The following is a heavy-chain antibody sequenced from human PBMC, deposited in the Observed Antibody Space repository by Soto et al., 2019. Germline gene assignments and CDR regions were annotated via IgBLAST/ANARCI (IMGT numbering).Heavy chain of an antibody. Sequence: SETLSLTCTVSGGSISSSSYYWGWIRQPPGKGLEWIGSIYYSGNTYYNPSLKSRVTISVDTAKNQFSLKLSSVTAADTAVYYCAFQRYYYDSSGYLGPDYWGQGTLVT. J-gene: IGHJ4*02. CDR3: AFQRYYYDSSGYLGPDY. V-gene: IGHV4-39*01. CDR1: GGSISSSSYY. D-gene: IGHD3-22*01. CDR2: IYYSGNT.